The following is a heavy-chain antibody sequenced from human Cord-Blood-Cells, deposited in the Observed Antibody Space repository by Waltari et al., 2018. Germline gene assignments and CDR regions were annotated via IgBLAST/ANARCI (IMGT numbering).Heavy chain of an antibody. CDR2: INHSGST. D-gene: IGHD3-22*01. CDR1: AGSFSGYD. CDR3: ARYSTDSSGYYFDY. Sequence: QVQLQQWAAGLLKPSATLPLTCAVHAGSFSGYDWSWIRQPPGKGLVWIGEINHSGSTNYNPSLKSRVTISVDTSKNQFSLKLSSVTAADTAVYYCARYSTDSSGYYFDYWDQGTLVTVSS. J-gene: IGHJ4*02. V-gene: IGHV4-34*01.